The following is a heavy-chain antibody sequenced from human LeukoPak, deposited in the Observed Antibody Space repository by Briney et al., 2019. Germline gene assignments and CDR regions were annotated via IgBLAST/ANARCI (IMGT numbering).Heavy chain of an antibody. CDR1: GFTVSSNY. V-gene: IGHV3-30*02. J-gene: IGHJ4*02. CDR2: IRYDGRNK. D-gene: IGHD1-1*01. Sequence: RPGGSLRLSCAASGFTVSSNYMSWVRQAPGKGLEWVAYIRYDGRNKYSADSVKGRFAIYRDNSKSTLYLQMNSLRPEDTAVYYCAKGGSNNWSFDNWGQGTLVTVSS. CDR3: AKGGSNNWSFDN.